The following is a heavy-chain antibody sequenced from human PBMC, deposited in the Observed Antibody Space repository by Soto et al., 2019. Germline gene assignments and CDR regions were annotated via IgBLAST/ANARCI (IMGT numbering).Heavy chain of an antibody. CDR1: GGSISSYY. CDR2: IYYSGST. J-gene: IGHJ5*02. Sequence: QVQLQESGPGLVKPSETLSLTCTVSGGSISSYYWSWIRQPPGKGLEWIGYIYYSGSTNYNPSLKSRVTISVDTSKNQFSLKLSSVTAADTAVYYCARVVRDIVVVPAATDWFDPWGQGTLVTVSS. V-gene: IGHV4-59*01. CDR3: ARVVRDIVVVPAATDWFDP. D-gene: IGHD2-2*01.